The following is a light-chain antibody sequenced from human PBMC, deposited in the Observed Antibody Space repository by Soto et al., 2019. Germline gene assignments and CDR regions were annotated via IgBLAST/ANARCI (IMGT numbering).Light chain of an antibody. CDR1: QTISGW. J-gene: IGKJ1*01. Sequence: DVQMTQSRSTLSACVGDRVAITFRASQTISGWLAWYQQRPGKAPNLLIFDASTLESGVPSRFSGSGSGTTFTLTISSLQSDHFATYYCLQYNGYYRTFGQGTKVDI. CDR2: DAS. V-gene: IGKV1-5*01. CDR3: LQYNGYYRT.